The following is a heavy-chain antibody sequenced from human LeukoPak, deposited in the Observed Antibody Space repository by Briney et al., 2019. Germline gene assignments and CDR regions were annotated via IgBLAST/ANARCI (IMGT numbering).Heavy chain of an antibody. J-gene: IGHJ4*02. D-gene: IGHD3-22*01. V-gene: IGHV3-23*01. CDR2: ISGSGGST. Sequence: GGSLRLSCAASGFTFSSYAMSWVRQAPGKGLEWVSAISGSGGSTYYADSVKGRFTISRDNSKNTLYLQMNSLRAEDTAVYYCAKNGVYYYDSSGYYWGQGTLVTVSS. CDR3: AKNGVYYYDSSGYY. CDR1: GFTFSSYA.